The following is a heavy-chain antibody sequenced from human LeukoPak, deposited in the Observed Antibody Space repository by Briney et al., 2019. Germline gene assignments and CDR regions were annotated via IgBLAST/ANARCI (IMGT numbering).Heavy chain of an antibody. V-gene: IGHV3-30-3*01. CDR3: ARKLYYYDTSPAGWFDP. CDR2: ISYDGSSK. J-gene: IGHJ5*02. CDR1: GFTFSSYA. D-gene: IGHD3-22*01. Sequence: GGSLRLSCAASGFTFSSYAMHWVRQAPGKGLEWVAVISYDGSSKYYADSVKGRFTISRDNAKNSLYLQVSGLRAEDTAVYHCARKLYYYDTSPAGWFDPWGQGTMVTVS.